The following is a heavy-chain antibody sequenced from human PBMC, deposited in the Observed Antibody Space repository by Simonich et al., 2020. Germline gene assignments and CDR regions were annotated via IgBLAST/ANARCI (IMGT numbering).Heavy chain of an antibody. CDR2: IYYRGRA. D-gene: IGHD6-13*01. V-gene: IGHV4-39*01. Sequence: QLQLQESGPGLVKPSETLSLTCTVSGGSISSSSYYWGWIRQPPGKGLEWIGSIYYRGRAYYNPSLKSRVTVSVDTSKNQCSLKLSSVTAADTAVYYCARHAGFAFDIWGQGTMVTVSS. J-gene: IGHJ3*02. CDR3: ARHAGFAFDI. CDR1: GGSISSSSYY.